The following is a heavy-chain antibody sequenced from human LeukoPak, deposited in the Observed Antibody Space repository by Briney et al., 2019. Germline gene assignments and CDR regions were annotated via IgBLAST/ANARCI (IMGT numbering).Heavy chain of an antibody. V-gene: IGHV1-18*01. D-gene: IGHD6-19*01. CDR2: INAYNGNT. J-gene: IGHJ4*02. CDR1: GYTFTSYG. CDR3: ARREEKQWRKHGFGY. Sequence: PRASVKVSCKASGYTFTSYGISWVRQAPGQGLEWMGWINAYNGNTNYAQKLQGRVTITTDTSTSTAYLELRSLRSDDTAVYYCARREEKQWRKHGFGYWGQGTLVTVSS.